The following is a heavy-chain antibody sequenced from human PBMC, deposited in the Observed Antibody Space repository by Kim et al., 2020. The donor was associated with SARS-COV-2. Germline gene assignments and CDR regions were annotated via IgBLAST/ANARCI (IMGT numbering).Heavy chain of an antibody. CDR1: GGTFSSYA. CDR3: ARGEYYYDSSGYYYFRE. Sequence: SVKVSCKASGGTFSSYAISWVRQAPGQGLEWMGGIIPIFGTANYAQKFQGRVTITADESTSTAYMELSSLRSEDTAVYYCARGEYYYDSSGYYYFREWGQGTLVTVSS. V-gene: IGHV1-69*13. CDR2: IIPIFGTA. D-gene: IGHD3-22*01. J-gene: IGHJ4*02.